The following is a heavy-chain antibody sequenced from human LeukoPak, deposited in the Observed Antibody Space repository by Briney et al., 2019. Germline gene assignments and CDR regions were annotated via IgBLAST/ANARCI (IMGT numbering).Heavy chain of an antibody. CDR1: GYTFTSYA. Sequence: ASVKVSCKASGYTFTSYAMHWVRQAPGQRLEWMGWINAGNVNTKYSQKFQGRVTITRDTSASTAYMELSSLRSEDTAVYYCARGFDFYDSSGLGIWGQGTMVTVSS. CDR3: ARGFDFYDSSGLGI. CDR2: INAGNVNT. J-gene: IGHJ3*02. D-gene: IGHD3-22*01. V-gene: IGHV1-3*01.